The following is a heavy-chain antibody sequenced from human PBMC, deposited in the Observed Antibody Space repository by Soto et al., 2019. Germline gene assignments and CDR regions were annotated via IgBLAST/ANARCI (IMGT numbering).Heavy chain of an antibody. CDR2: IYWDDDK. CDR3: AHKGGRGAGMDV. Sequence: QITLKESGPTLVKPTQTLTLTCTFSGFSVSTSGVGVAWIRQPPGKALEWLALIYWDDDKRYSPFLQSRVTITKDTSKTQGVLTMTNMAPVDTATYYCAHKGGRGAGMDVWGQGTTVTVSS. V-gene: IGHV2-5*02. J-gene: IGHJ6*02. CDR1: GFSVSTSGVG. D-gene: IGHD2-15*01.